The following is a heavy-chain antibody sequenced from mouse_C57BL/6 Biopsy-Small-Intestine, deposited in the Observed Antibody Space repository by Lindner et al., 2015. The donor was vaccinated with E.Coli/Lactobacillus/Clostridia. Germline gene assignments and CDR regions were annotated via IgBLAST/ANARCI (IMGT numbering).Heavy chain of an antibody. J-gene: IGHJ4*01. CDR2: INPSGGST. D-gene: IGHD1-1*01. CDR1: GYTFTSYY. CDR3: ARAAIVVAGLYFDY. Sequence: SVKVSCKASGYTFTSYYMHWVRQAPGQGLEWMGVINPSGGSTNYARKFQGRVTVTRDTSTGTVYMELSSLRSEDTAVYYCARAAIVVAGLYFDYWGQGTLVTVSS. V-gene: IGHV1-55*01.